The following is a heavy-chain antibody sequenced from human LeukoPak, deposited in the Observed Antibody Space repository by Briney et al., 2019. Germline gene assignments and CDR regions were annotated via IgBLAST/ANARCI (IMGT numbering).Heavy chain of an antibody. V-gene: IGHV3-48*03. Sequence: GGSLRLSCAASGFTFSSYEMNWVRQAPGKGLEWVSYISSSGSTIYYADSVKGRFTISRDNAKNSLYLQMNSLRGEDTAVYYCARGSTYYYGSGSSYYFDYWGQGTLVTVSS. J-gene: IGHJ4*02. D-gene: IGHD3-10*01. CDR1: GFTFSSYE. CDR3: ARGSTYYYGSGSSYYFDY. CDR2: ISSSGSTI.